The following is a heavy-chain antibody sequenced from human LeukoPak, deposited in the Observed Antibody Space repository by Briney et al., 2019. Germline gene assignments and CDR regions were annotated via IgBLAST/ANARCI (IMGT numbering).Heavy chain of an antibody. J-gene: IGHJ6*02. Sequence: SETLSLACTVSGGSISSSSYYWGWIRQPPGKGLEWIGSIYYSGSTYYNPSLKSRVTISVDTSKNQFSLKLSSVTAADTAVYYCARGSKDIVVVVAATRRNYYYYGMDVWGQGTTVTVSS. CDR1: GGSISSSSYY. D-gene: IGHD2-15*01. CDR3: ARGSKDIVVVVAATRRNYYYYGMDV. V-gene: IGHV4-39*01. CDR2: IYYSGST.